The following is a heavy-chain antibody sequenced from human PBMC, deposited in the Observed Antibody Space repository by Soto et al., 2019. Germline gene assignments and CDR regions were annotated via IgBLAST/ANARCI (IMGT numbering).Heavy chain of an antibody. Sequence: QVQLVQSGAEGKKPGASVKVSCKASGYTFTSYDINWVRQATGQGLEWMGWMNPNSGNTGEAQKGQGRGTMSRNTSRSTAYMELSSRRSEDTAVYYCARERTGTTSMDVWGQGTTVTVSS. V-gene: IGHV1-8*01. J-gene: IGHJ6*02. CDR3: ARERTGTTSMDV. D-gene: IGHD1-1*01. CDR2: MNPNSGNT. CDR1: GYTFTSYD.